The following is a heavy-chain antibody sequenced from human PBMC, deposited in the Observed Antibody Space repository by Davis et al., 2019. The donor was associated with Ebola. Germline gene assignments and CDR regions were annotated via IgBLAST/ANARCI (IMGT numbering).Heavy chain of an antibody. CDR1: GFTFSSYS. J-gene: IGHJ6*04. CDR3: ARDPGSSWYFMDV. D-gene: IGHD6-13*01. V-gene: IGHV3-7*01. CDR2: IKQDGSEK. Sequence: PGGSLRLSCAASGFTFSSYSMNWVRQAPGKGLEWVANIKQDGSEKYYVDSVKGRFTISRDNAKNSLYLQMNSLRAEDTAVYYCARDPGSSWYFMDVWGKGTTVAVSS.